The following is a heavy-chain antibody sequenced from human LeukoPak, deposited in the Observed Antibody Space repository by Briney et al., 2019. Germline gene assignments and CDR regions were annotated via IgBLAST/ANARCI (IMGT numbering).Heavy chain of an antibody. Sequence: GGSLRLSCAASGFIFNNSGMGWVRQALGRGLEWVSAISASGLTAYYGDSVKGRFTISRDNAKNTLYLHMSSLRGEDTAMYYCTENTWGRGTRVTVSS. CDR1: GFIFNNSG. V-gene: IGHV3-23*01. CDR2: ISASGLTA. J-gene: IGHJ4*02. CDR3: TENT.